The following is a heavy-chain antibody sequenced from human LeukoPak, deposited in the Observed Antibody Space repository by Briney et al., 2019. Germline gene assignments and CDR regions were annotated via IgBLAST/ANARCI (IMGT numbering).Heavy chain of an antibody. CDR3: ARLTAYFDL. CDR2: IYYSGST. V-gene: IGHV4-59*08. Sequence: PSETLSLTCTVSGGPISSSYWSWIRQPPGKVLEWIGYIYYSGSTNYNPSLKSRVTMSVDTSKNQFSLKVTSVTAADTAVYYCARLTAYFDLWGRGTLVTVSS. J-gene: IGHJ2*01. CDR1: GGPISSSY.